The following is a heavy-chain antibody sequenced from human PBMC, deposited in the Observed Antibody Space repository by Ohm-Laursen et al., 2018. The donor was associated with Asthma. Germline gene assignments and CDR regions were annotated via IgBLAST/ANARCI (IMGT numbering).Heavy chain of an antibody. D-gene: IGHD1-26*01. CDR3: ARARSGSSYDY. Sequence: SLRLSCAAFGFTFSSYAMHWVRQAPGKGLEWVAVISYDGSNKYYADSVKGRFTISRDNSKNTLYLQMNSLRAEDTAVYYCARARSGSSYDYWGQGTLVTVSS. V-gene: IGHV3-30-3*01. CDR1: GFTFSSYA. J-gene: IGHJ4*02. CDR2: ISYDGSNK.